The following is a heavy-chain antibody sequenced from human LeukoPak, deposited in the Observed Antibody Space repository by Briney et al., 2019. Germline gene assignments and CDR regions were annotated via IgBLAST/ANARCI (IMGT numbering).Heavy chain of an antibody. V-gene: IGHV4-34*01. J-gene: IGHJ4*02. CDR1: GGSFSGYY. CDR2: INHSGST. Sequence: SETLSLTCAVYGGSFSGYYWSWIRQPPGKGLEWIGEINHSGSTNYNPSLKSRVTISVGTSKNQFSLKLSSVTAADTAVYYCARAVRIAAATYYFDYWGQGTLVTVSS. D-gene: IGHD6-13*01. CDR3: ARAVRIAAATYYFDY.